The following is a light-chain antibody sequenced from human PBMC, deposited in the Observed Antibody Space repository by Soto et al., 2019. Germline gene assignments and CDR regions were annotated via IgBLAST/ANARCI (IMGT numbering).Light chain of an antibody. CDR3: QQRSNWPPVT. CDR2: DAS. V-gene: IGKV3-11*01. CDR1: QSVSRH. J-gene: IGKJ4*01. Sequence: EVVFTQAPATLSLSPGERATLSCRASQSVSRHLAWYQQKPGQAPRLLILDASDRATGIPARFSGSGSGTNFTLTISSLEPEDFAVYYCQQRSNWPPVTLGGGTKVDIK.